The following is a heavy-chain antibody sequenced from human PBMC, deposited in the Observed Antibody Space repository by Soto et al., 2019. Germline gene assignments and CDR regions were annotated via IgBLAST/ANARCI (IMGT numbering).Heavy chain of an antibody. CDR3: ARHYQKEWLFPTRYYYYGMDV. J-gene: IGHJ6*02. CDR2: IYYSGST. CDR1: GGSISSSSYY. D-gene: IGHD3-3*01. V-gene: IGHV4-39*01. Sequence: PSETLSLTCTVSGGSISSSSYYWGWIRQPPGKGLEWIGSIYYSGSTYYNPSLKSRVTISVDTSKNQFSLKLSSVTAAGTAVYYCARHYQKEWLFPTRYYYYGMDVWGQGTTVTVSS.